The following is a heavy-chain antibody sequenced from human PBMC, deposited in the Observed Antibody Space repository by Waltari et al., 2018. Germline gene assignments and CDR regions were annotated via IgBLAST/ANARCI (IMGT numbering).Heavy chain of an antibody. CDR2: INPNSGAS. CDR1: GYTFTAFY. Sequence: QVQLVQSGAGVKKPGASVKVSCKAYGYTFTAFYLHWVRQAPGQGLEWMGQINPNSGASNYAVKLQGRISLTRDMSLNTAFMELSRLTSDDTAVYYCARGASINLSSAFDPWGQGTLVTVSS. D-gene: IGHD3-9*01. CDR3: ARGASINLSSAFDP. J-gene: IGHJ5*01. V-gene: IGHV1-2*06.